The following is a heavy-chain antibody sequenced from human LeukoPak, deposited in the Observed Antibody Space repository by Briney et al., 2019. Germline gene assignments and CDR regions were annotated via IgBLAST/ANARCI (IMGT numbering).Heavy chain of an antibody. CDR1: GFTFSSYA. CDR2: ISGSGGST. V-gene: IGHV3-23*01. Sequence: GGSLRLSCAASGFTFSSYAMSWVRQAPGKGLEWVSAISGSGGSTYYADSVKGRFTISGDNSKNTLYLQMNRLRAEDTAVYYCEKDINEVLWFDPWGQGTLVTVSS. D-gene: IGHD1-1*01. J-gene: IGHJ5*02. CDR3: EKDINEVLWFDP.